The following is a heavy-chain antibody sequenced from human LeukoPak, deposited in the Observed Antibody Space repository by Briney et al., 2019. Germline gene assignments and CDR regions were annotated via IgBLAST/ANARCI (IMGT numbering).Heavy chain of an antibody. CDR1: GFTFSSYA. J-gene: IGHJ4*02. CDR3: AKTSGYDTDPFDY. CDR2: ISGSGGST. Sequence: GGSLRLSCAASGFTFSSYAMSWVRQAPGKGLEWVSAISGSGGSTYYADSVKGRFTISRDNFKNTLYLQMNSLRAEDTAVYYCAKTSGYDTDPFDYWGQGTLVTVSS. V-gene: IGHV3-23*01. D-gene: IGHD5-12*01.